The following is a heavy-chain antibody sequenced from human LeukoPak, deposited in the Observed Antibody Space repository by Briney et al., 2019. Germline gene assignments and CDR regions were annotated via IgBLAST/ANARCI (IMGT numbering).Heavy chain of an antibody. V-gene: IGHV1-2*02. CDR2: INPNSGGT. Sequence: GASVKVSCKASGYTFTGYYMHWVRQAPGQGLEWMGWINPNSGGTNYAQKFQGRVTMTRDTSISTAYMELSRLRSDDTAVYYCARDLALYYDFWSGYYHPWGQGTMVTVSS. D-gene: IGHD3-3*01. CDR3: ARDLALYYDFWSGYYHP. CDR1: GYTFTGYY. J-gene: IGHJ3*01.